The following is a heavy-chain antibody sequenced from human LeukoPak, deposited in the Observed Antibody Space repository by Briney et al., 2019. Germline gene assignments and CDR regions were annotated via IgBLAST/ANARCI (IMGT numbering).Heavy chain of an antibody. CDR2: ISAYNGNT. D-gene: IGHD1-26*01. J-gene: IGHJ1*01. V-gene: IGHV1-18*01. Sequence: GASVKVSCKASGYTFTSYGIIWVRQAPGQGLEWMGWISAYNGNTNYAQKLQGRVTMTTDTSTSTAYMELRMLRSDDTAVYYCARVVSPYSGSYYETAAEYFQHWGQGTLVTVSS. CDR3: ARVVSPYSGSYYETAAEYFQH. CDR1: GYTFTSYG.